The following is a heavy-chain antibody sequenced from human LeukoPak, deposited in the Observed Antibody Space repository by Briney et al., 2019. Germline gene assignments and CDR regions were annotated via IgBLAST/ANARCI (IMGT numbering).Heavy chain of an antibody. D-gene: IGHD3-22*01. Sequence: GGSLRLSCAASGFTFSSYAMSWVRQAPGKGLEWVSGISGSGDNTYYADSVKGRFTISRDNSKNTLYLQMNSLRAEDTAVYYCAKEGPSSGYYWTYWGQGTLVTVSS. V-gene: IGHV3-23*01. J-gene: IGHJ4*02. CDR3: AKEGPSSGYYWTY. CDR2: ISGSGDNT. CDR1: GFTFSSYA.